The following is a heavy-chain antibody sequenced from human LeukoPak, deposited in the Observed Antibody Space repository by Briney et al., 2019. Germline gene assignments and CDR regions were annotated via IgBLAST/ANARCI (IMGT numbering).Heavy chain of an antibody. CDR3: AKCSYYDNSGHYYWDY. CDR2: FSGSGGNT. Sequence: GGSLRLSCAASGFTFSSYAMSWVRQAPGKGLEWVSAFSGSGGNTYFADSVKGRFTISRDNSKNTLYLQMNSLRAEDTAVYYCAKCSYYDNSGHYYWDYWGQGTLVTVSS. V-gene: IGHV3-23*01. D-gene: IGHD3-22*01. J-gene: IGHJ4*02. CDR1: GFTFSSYA.